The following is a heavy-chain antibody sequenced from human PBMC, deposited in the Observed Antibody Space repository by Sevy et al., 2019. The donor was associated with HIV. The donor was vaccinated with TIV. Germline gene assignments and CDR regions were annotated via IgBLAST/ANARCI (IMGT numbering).Heavy chain of an antibody. CDR1: GYSFTSYE. V-gene: IGHV1-46*01. CDR3: ARLRACGGDYYYYDF. Sequence: ASVKVSCKASGYSFTSYEIHWVRQAPGQGLEWMGIINPSGDSTSYAQKFQDRVTMIRDTSTTTVYMELSSLRSEDTAVYFCARLRACGGDYYYYDFWGQGTLVTVSS. D-gene: IGHD2-21*02. CDR2: INPSGDST. J-gene: IGHJ4*02.